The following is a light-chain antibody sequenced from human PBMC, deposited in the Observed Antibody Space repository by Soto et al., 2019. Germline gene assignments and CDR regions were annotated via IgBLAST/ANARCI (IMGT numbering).Light chain of an antibody. Sequence: QSGLTQPASASGSPGQSVTISCTGTSSDVGGYNYVSWYQQHPGRAPKLMIYEVSKRPSGVPDRFSGSKSGNTASLTVSGLQAEDEADYYCSSYAGSNNFFGTGTKVPAL. J-gene: IGLJ1*01. V-gene: IGLV2-8*01. CDR1: SSDVGGYNY. CDR3: SSYAGSNNF. CDR2: EVS.